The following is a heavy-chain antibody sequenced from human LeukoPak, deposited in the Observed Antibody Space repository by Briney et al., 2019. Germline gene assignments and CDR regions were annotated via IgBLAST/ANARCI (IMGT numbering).Heavy chain of an antibody. Sequence: GGSLRLSCAVSGFTFSSYSMNWVRQAPGKGLEWASYISSSSSTIYYADSVKGRFTISRDNAKNSLYLHMNSLKDEDTAVYYCARGALDFDYWGQGTLVTVSS. V-gene: IGHV3-48*02. CDR3: ARGALDFDY. CDR2: ISSSSSTI. J-gene: IGHJ4*02. CDR1: GFTFSSYS.